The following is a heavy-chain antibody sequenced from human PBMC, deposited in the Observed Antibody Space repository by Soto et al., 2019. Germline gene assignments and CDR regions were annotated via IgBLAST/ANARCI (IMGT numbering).Heavy chain of an antibody. CDR3: VRNDWYRLDP. Sequence: PSETLALTCAVSGGSITSNWWSWVRQPPGKGLEWIGEIHHSGSFNYNPSLRSRVTISIDKSKNQLSLKLTSVTAADTAVHYCVRNDWYRLDPWGQGTLLTVSS. CDR1: GGSITSNW. J-gene: IGHJ5*02. D-gene: IGHD3-9*01. V-gene: IGHV4-4*02. CDR2: IHHSGSF.